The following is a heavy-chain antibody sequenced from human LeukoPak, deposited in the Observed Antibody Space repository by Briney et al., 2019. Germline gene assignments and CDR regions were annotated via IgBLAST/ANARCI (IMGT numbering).Heavy chain of an antibody. D-gene: IGHD3-22*01. CDR2: VSGYNGNT. CDR1: GYTFTSYG. V-gene: IGHV1-18*01. Sequence: ASVKVSCKASGYTFTSYGISWVRQAPGQGLEWMGWVSGYNGNTNYAQKLQGRATMTTDTSTSTAYMELRSLRSDDTAVYYCARDETYYYDSSGYYYVVWGQGTLVTVSS. J-gene: IGHJ4*02. CDR3: ARDETYYYDSSGYYYVV.